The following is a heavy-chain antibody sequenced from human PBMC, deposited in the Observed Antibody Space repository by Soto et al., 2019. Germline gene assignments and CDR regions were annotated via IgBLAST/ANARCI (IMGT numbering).Heavy chain of an antibody. Sequence: QVQLQESGPGLVKPSQTLSLTCTVSGGSISSGGYYWSWIRQHPGKGLEWIGYIYYSGSTYNNPSLKIRVTISVDTSKTQFSLKLSSVTAADTAVYYCARVGGINWFDPWGQGTLVIVSS. J-gene: IGHJ5*02. V-gene: IGHV4-31*03. CDR3: ARVGGINWFDP. CDR2: IYYSGST. D-gene: IGHD1-20*01. CDR1: GGSISSGGYY.